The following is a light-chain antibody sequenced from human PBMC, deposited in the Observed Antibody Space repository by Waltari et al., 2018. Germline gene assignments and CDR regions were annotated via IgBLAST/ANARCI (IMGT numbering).Light chain of an antibody. V-gene: IGLV2-14*01. CDR2: DVS. CDR3: SSYTSSSPWV. CDR1: SSDAGGYNY. J-gene: IGLJ3*02. Sequence: QSALTQPASVSGSPGQSITISCPGTSSDAGGYNYVSWYQQHPGKAPKLMIYDVSKRPSGVSNRFSGSKSGNTASLTISGLQAEDEADYYCSSYTSSSPWVFGGGTKLTVL.